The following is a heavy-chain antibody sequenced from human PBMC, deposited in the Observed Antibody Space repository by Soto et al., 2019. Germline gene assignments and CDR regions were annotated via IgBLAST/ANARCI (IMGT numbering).Heavy chain of an antibody. CDR2: IIPIFGTA. J-gene: IGHJ6*02. CDR1: GGTFSSYA. Sequence: QVQLVQSGAEVKKPGSSVKVSCKASGGTFSSYAISWVRQAPGQGLEWIGGIIPIFGTADYAQKFQGRVTFTAGESTSTAYRELSSLRSEDTAVYYCASHSSLRGYCISTSCYGYYYGMDVWGQGTTVTVSS. V-gene: IGHV1-69*12. D-gene: IGHD2-2*01. CDR3: ASHSSLRGYCISTSCYGYYYGMDV.